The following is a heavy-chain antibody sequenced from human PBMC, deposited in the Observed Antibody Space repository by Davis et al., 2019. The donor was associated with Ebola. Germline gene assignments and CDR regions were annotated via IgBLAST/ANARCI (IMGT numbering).Heavy chain of an antibody. CDR1: GFTFSVYY. CDR2: ISSSASYK. J-gene: IGHJ6*02. Sequence: GGSLRLSCAASGFTFSVYYMSWIRQAPGKGPEWVSSISSSASYKNYADSVKGRFTISRDNSKNTLYLQMNTLRAEDTALYYCASGDGRGRSYDMDVWGQGTTVTVSS. V-gene: IGHV3-11*03. CDR3: ASGDGRGRSYDMDV. D-gene: IGHD2-15*01.